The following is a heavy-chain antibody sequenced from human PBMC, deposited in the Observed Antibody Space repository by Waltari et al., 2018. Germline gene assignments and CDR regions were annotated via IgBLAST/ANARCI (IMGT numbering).Heavy chain of an antibody. CDR1: GFTFSAYA. J-gene: IGHJ4*02. CDR3: ARVYGSGWYYFDY. D-gene: IGHD6-19*01. V-gene: IGHV3-30-3*01. CDR2: ISYDGNNK. Sequence: QVQLVESGGGVVQPGRSLRLSCAASGFTFSAYAMHWVRQAPGKGLEWVASISYDGNNKYYADSVKGRFTISRDDSKNTLYLQMNSLRAEDTAVYYCARVYGSGWYYFDYWGQGTLVTVSS.